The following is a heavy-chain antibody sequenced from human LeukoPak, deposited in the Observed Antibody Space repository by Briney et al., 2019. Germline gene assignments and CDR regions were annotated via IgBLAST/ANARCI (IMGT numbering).Heavy chain of an antibody. V-gene: IGHV6-1*01. CDR2: TYYRSKWYN. CDR3: ARCPSMVRGVTHFYGMDV. D-gene: IGHD3-10*01. J-gene: IGHJ6*02. Sequence: RSQTLSLTCAISGDSVSSNSAAWNWIRQSPSIGLDWLGRTYYRSKWYNDYAVSVKSRITINPDTSKNQFSLQLNSVTPEDTAVYYCARCPSMVRGVTHFYGMDVWGQGTTVTVSS. CDR1: GDSVSSNSAA.